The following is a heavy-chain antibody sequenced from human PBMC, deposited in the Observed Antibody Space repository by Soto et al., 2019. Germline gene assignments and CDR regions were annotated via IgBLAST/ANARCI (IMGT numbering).Heavy chain of an antibody. CDR1: GGSISSYY. CDR3: ARVESQGYYGSGSIRLDP. V-gene: IGHV4-59*01. J-gene: IGHJ5*02. D-gene: IGHD3-10*01. Sequence: PSETLSLTCTVSGGSISSYYWSWIRQPPGKGLEWIGYIYYSGSTNYNPSLKSRVTISVDTSKNQFSLKLSSVTAADTAVYYCARVESQGYYGSGSIRLDPWGQGTLVTVSS. CDR2: IYYSGST.